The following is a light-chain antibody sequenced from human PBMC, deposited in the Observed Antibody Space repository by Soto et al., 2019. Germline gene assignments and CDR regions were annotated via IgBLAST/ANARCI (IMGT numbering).Light chain of an antibody. CDR2: GAS. V-gene: IGKV3-15*01. CDR3: QQCNNWWT. Sequence: EIVMTQSPVTLSVSPGERATLSCRAGQSVSSNLAWYQQKPGQAPRLLIYGASTRATGIPARFTGSGSGTEFTLTISSLQFDDSAVYYCQQCNNWWTFGQGTKVEIK. J-gene: IGKJ1*01. CDR1: QSVSSN.